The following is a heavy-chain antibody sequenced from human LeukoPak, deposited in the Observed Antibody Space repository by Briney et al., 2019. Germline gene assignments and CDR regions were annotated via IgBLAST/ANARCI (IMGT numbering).Heavy chain of an antibody. J-gene: IGHJ5*02. CDR3: ARGLENNWFDP. D-gene: IGHD3/OR15-3a*01. CDR2: ISYDGSNK. Sequence: PGRSLRLSCAASGFTFSSYAMHWVRQAPGKGLEWVAAISYDGSNKYYADSVKGRFTISRDNSKNTLYLQMNSLRAEDTAVYYCARGLENNWFDPWGQGTLVTVSS. V-gene: IGHV3-30*04. CDR1: GFTFSSYA.